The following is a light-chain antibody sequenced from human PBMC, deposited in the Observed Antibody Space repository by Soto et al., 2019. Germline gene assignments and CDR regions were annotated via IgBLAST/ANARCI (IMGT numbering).Light chain of an antibody. J-gene: IGLJ2*01. Sequence: QSVLTQPPSASGTPGQRVTISCSGSSSNIGSNTVNWYQQLPGTAPKLLIYHNNRRPSGVPDRFSGSKSGTSASLAISGLQSEDEADYYCAAWDDSLNGRGVFGGGTKLTVV. V-gene: IGLV1-44*01. CDR2: HNN. CDR3: AAWDDSLNGRGV. CDR1: SSNIGSNT.